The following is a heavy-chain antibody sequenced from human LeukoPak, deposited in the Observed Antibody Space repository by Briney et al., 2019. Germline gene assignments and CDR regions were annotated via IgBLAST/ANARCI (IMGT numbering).Heavy chain of an antibody. J-gene: IGHJ4*02. CDR2: ISPTGDSI. Sequence: ASVKVSCKASGGTFSSYAISWVRQAPGQGLEWMGKISPTGDSISYAQTFQGRVTLTMDTSTITVYMELSNLRSKDTSVYYCARGSVTTDASFDYWGQGTLVTVSS. CDR3: ARGSVTTDASFDY. D-gene: IGHD4-17*01. CDR1: GGTFSSYA. V-gene: IGHV1-46*01.